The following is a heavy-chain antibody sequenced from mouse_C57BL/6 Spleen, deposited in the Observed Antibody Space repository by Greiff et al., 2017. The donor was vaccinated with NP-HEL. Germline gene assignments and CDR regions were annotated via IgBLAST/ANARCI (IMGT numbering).Heavy chain of an antibody. CDR2: INPSNGGT. CDR3: ARENYGNFFDY. CDR1: GYTFTSYW. V-gene: IGHV1-53*01. J-gene: IGHJ2*01. D-gene: IGHD2-1*01. Sequence: QVQLQQPGTELVKPGASVKLSCKASGYTFTSYWMHWVKQRPGQGLEWIGNINPSNGGTNYNEKFKSKATLTVDKYSSTAYMQLSSLTSEDSAVYDCARENYGNFFDYWGQGTTLTVSS.